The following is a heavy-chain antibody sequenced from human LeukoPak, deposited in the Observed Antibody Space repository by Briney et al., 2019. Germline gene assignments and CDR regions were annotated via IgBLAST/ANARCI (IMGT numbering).Heavy chain of an antibody. J-gene: IGHJ5*02. CDR3: ARGRVAGKNWFDP. CDR2: IIPIFGTA. Sequence: VASVKVSCKASGGTFSSYAISWVRQAPGQGLEWMGGIIPIFGTANYAQKFQGGVTITADKSTSTAYMELSSLRSEDTAVYYCARGRVAGKNWFDPWGQGTLVTVSS. CDR1: GGTFSSYA. V-gene: IGHV1-69*06. D-gene: IGHD6-19*01.